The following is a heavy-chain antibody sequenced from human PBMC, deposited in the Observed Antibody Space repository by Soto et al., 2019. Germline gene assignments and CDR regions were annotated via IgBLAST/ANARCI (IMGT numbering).Heavy chain of an antibody. CDR3: TRGGSEGGLDI. CDR2: LYYSGNT. Sequence: QMQLQESGPGVVKPSETQSLTCTVAGACISTYYWTWIRQAPGKGLEWIGYLYYSGNTNYNPSLKSRVTMSVDTSKNHFYLTLTSATAADTAVYFCTRGGSEGGLDIWGQGTTVAVSS. V-gene: IGHV4-59*01. CDR1: GACISTYY. D-gene: IGHD3-10*01. J-gene: IGHJ6*02.